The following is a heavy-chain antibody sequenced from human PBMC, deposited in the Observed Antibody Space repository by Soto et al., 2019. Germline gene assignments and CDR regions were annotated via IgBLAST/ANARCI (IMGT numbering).Heavy chain of an antibody. CDR1: GFTFGDYG. Sequence: EVQLVESGGGMVQPGRSLRLSCTASGFTFGDYGMHWVRQAPGKGLEWVSGITWKSGRISYSDSVKGRFTISRDNARNTLYLQMSSLRPDDTALYYCVKDKARRVAGSGASDCWGQGTLVIVSS. J-gene: IGHJ4*02. CDR3: VKDKARRVAGSGASDC. CDR2: ITWKSGRI. D-gene: IGHD6-19*01. V-gene: IGHV3-9*01.